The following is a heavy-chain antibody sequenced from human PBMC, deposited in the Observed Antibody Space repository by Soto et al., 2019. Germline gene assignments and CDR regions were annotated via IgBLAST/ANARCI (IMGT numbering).Heavy chain of an antibody. D-gene: IGHD2-15*01. CDR2: IYSDGTST. CDR1: GFTFDYYW. Sequence: GGSLRLSCAASGFTFDYYWMHWVRQAPGKGLVWVSRIYSDGTSTTYADSVKGRFTISRDNAKNTVSLQMNSLRAEDTAVYYCARDYLVIPHRVIDYWGQGTLVTVSS. V-gene: IGHV3-74*01. CDR3: ARDYLVIPHRVIDY. J-gene: IGHJ4*02.